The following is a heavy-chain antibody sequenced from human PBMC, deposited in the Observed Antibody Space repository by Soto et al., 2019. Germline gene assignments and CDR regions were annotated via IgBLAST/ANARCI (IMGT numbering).Heavy chain of an antibody. CDR3: ARLIGNSWLDS. D-gene: IGHD2-8*01. V-gene: IGHV6-1*01. CDR2: AYYRSRWYN. CDR1: EDRNCKHIAT. Sequence: THLHICPKQEDRNCKHIATSVWSGQTTSRGLEWLGRAYYRSRWYNDYAVSVKGRITINPDTSNNQLSLQLNSVTPDDTAVYYCARLIGNSWLDSWGQGTLVTVSS. J-gene: IGHJ5*01.